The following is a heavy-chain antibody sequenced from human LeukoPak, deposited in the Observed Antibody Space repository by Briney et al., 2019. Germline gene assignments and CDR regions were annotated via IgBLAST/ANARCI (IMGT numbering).Heavy chain of an antibody. Sequence: PGGSLRLSCAASGFIFSPYAMSWVRQAPGKGLEWVSAISGSGGSTYYADSVKGRFTISRDNSKNTLYLQMNSLRAEDTAVYYCAKGRICSSTSCYQPLYYYYMDVWGKGTTVTVSS. CDR2: ISGSGGST. CDR3: AKGRICSSTSCYQPLYYYYMDV. CDR1: GFIFSPYA. V-gene: IGHV3-23*01. D-gene: IGHD2-2*01. J-gene: IGHJ6*03.